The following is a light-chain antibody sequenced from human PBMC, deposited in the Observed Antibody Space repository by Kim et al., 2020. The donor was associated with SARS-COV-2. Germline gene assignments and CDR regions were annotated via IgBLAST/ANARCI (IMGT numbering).Light chain of an antibody. CDR2: DVS. Sequence: GQSNTISCTGTSSDIGGYNYVSWYQQHPGKAPKLMIYDVSNRPSGVSNRFSGSKSGNTASLTISGLQAEDEADYYCSSYTSSNTPVFGAGTKVTVL. CDR3: SSYTSSNTPV. CDR1: SSDIGGYNY. J-gene: IGLJ1*01. V-gene: IGLV2-14*03.